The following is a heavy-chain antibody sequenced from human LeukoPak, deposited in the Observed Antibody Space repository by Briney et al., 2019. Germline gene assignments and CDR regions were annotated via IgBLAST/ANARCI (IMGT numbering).Heavy chain of an antibody. D-gene: IGHD5-24*01. J-gene: IGHJ2*01. CDR2: IYTSGST. V-gene: IGHV4-61*02. CDR1: GGSISSGSYY. Sequence: SQTLSLTCTVSGGSISSGSYYWSWIRQPAGKGLEWIGRIYTSGSTNYNPSLKSRVTISVDTSKSQFSLKLSSVTAADTAVYHCARERGGYNYWYFDLWGRGTLVTVSS. CDR3: ARERGGYNYWYFDL.